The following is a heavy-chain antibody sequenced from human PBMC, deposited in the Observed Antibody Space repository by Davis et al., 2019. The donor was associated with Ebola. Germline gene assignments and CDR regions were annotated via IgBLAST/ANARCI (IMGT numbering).Heavy chain of an antibody. CDR3: ARDPSSGWYDGWFDP. V-gene: IGHV1-69*13. CDR2: IIPIVGTA. D-gene: IGHD6-19*01. Sequence: AASVKVSCKASGGTFSSFDISWVRQAPGQGLEWMGGIIPIVGTASYAQKFQGRVTITADESTSTAYMELSSLRSEDTAVYYCARDPSSGWYDGWFDPWGQGTLVTVSS. CDR1: GGTFSSFD. J-gene: IGHJ5*02.